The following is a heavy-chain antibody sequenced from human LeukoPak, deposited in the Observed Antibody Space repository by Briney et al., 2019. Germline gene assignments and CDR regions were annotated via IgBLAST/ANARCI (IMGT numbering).Heavy chain of an antibody. CDR1: GYSFTSYR. D-gene: IGHD2-2*01. CDR2: IDPSDSYT. CDR3: ARLGCSSTSCYHDY. J-gene: IGHJ4*02. Sequence: GESLKISCKGSGYSFTSYRISWVRQMPGKGLEWMGRIDPSDSYTNYSPSFQGHVTISADRSISTAYLQWSSLKASDTAMYYCARLGCSSTSCYHDYWGQGTLVTVSS. V-gene: IGHV5-10-1*01.